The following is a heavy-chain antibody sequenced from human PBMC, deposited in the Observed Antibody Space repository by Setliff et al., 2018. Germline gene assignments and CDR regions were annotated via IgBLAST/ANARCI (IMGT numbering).Heavy chain of an antibody. D-gene: IGHD4-17*01. CDR1: GGSISGYY. CDR2: IYASGRT. V-gene: IGHV4-4*07. J-gene: IGHJ4*02. CDR3: ARVRNDYPYYIDS. Sequence: PSETLSLTCSVSGGSISGYYWNWIRRPAGKGLEWIGRIYASGRTDYNPSLQSRVSISLDTSQSQFSLRLSSVTAADTALYFCARVRNDYPYYIDSWGQGTLVTVSS.